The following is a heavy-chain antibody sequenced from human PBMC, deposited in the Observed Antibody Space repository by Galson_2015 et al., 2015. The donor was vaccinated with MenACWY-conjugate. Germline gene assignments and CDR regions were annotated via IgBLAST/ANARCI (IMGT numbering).Heavy chain of an antibody. CDR1: GFTFSTHW. J-gene: IGHJ4*02. CDR3: ARWEYTNNWYYFDY. CDR2: IKQDGSEK. Sequence: SLRLSCAASGFTFSTHWMSWVRQAPGKGLEWVANIKQDGSEKYYVDSVKGRFTISRDNAKTSLYLQMNSLRAEDTAVYYCARWEYTNNWYYFDYWVQGNLVAVSS. V-gene: IGHV3-7*03. D-gene: IGHD6-13*01.